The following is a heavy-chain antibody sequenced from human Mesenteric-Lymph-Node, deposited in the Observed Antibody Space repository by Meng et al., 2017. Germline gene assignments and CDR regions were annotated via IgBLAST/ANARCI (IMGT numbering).Heavy chain of an antibody. CDR2: IYPGDSDT. J-gene: IGHJ3*02. CDR1: GYSFTSYW. V-gene: IGHV5-51*01. Sequence: GESLKISWKGSGYSFTSYWIGWVRQMPGKGLEWRGIIYPGDSDTRYSPSFQGQVTISADKSISTAYLQWSSLKASDTAMYYCARQDNWNDVPDAFDIWGQGTMVTVSS. D-gene: IGHD1-20*01. CDR3: ARQDNWNDVPDAFDI.